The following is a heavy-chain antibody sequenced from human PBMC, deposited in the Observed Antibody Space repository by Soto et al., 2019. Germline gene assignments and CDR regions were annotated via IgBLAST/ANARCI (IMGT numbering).Heavy chain of an antibody. J-gene: IGHJ5*02. CDR3: AKDRAYSKLGVVGWFDP. V-gene: IGHV3-23*01. D-gene: IGHD4-4*01. Sequence: GSLRLSCAASGFTFSSYAMSWVRQAPGKGLELVSAISGSGGSTYYADSVKGRFTISRDNSKNTLYLQMNSLRAEDTAVYYCAKDRAYSKLGVVGWFDPWGQGTLVTVSS. CDR1: GFTFSSYA. CDR2: ISGSGGST.